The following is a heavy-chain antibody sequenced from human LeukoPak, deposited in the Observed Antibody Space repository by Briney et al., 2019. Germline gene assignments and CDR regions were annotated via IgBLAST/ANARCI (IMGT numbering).Heavy chain of an antibody. CDR2: ISSSSYI. CDR1: GFTFSSYS. V-gene: IGHV3-21*01. Sequence: GGSLRLSCAASGFTFSSYSMNWVRQAPGKGLEWVSCISSSSYIYYADSVKGRFTISRDNAKNSLYLQMNSLRAEDTAVYYCARDSNVVGAKGAGWGQGTLVTVSS. J-gene: IGHJ4*02. D-gene: IGHD1-26*01. CDR3: ARDSNVVGAKGAG.